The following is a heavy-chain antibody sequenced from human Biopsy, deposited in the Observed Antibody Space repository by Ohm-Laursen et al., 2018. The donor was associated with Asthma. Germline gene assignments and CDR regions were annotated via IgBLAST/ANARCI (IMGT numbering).Heavy chain of an antibody. D-gene: IGHD3-9*01. V-gene: IGHV1-3*01. J-gene: IGHJ3*02. Sequence: ASVKVSCKPSGYTFINYAIHWVRQAPGQRLEWMGWINAGNGNTKYSQKFQGRVSITRDTSASTAYMELTSLRSEDTAAYYCARTYYDFLTGQVKDAFGIWGQGTMVTVSS. CDR1: GYTFINYA. CDR3: ARTYYDFLTGQVKDAFGI. CDR2: INAGNGNT.